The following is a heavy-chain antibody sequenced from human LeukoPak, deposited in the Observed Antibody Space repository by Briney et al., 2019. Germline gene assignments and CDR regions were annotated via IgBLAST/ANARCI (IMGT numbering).Heavy chain of an antibody. D-gene: IGHD2-2*01. Sequence: SETLSLTCAVYGGSFSGHFWMWFRQPPGKGLEWIGEINHSGTTNYNPSLKSRVAILVDTSKNQFSPRLNSVTAADTAVYYCARGGRGAPAARRFKPGNWFDPWGQGTLVTVFS. CDR1: GGSFSGHF. CDR2: INHSGTT. CDR3: ARGGRGAPAARRFKPGNWFDP. J-gene: IGHJ5*02. V-gene: IGHV4-34*01.